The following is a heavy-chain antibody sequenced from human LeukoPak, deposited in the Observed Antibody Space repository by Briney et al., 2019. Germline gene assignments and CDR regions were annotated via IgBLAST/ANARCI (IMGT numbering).Heavy chain of an antibody. CDR2: INAGNGNT. V-gene: IGHV1-3*01. CDR1: GYTFTSYA. J-gene: IGHJ4*02. Sequence: ASVKVSCKASGYTFTSYAMHWVRQAPGQRLEWMGWINAGNGNTKYSQKFQGRVTITRDTSASTAYMELSSLRSEDTAVYYCARDEVYYYDSSGYPYFDYWGQGTLVTVSS. D-gene: IGHD3-22*01. CDR3: ARDEVYYYDSSGYPYFDY.